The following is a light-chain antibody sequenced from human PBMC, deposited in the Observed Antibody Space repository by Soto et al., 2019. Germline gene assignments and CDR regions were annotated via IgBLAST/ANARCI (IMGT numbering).Light chain of an antibody. V-gene: IGKV1-5*01. CDR3: QQYNSYWT. CDR1: QSISSW. J-gene: IGKJ1*01. Sequence: DIQMTQSPSTLPASVGDRVTITCRASQSISSWLAWYQQKPGKAPKLLIYDASSLESGVPSRFSGSGSGTEFTLTISSLQPVDFATYYCQQYNSYWTFGQGTKVEIK. CDR2: DAS.